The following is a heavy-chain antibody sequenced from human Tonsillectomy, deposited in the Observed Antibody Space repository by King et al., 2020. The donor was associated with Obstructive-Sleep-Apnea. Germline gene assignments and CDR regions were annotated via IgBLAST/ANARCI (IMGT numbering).Heavy chain of an antibody. CDR2: MNPNSGNT. V-gene: IGHV1-8*01. D-gene: IGHD5-12*01. CDR3: ARGRGYSGYDDF. J-gene: IGHJ4*02. Sequence: QLVQSGAEVKKPGASVKVSCKASGYTFPSYDVNWVRQATGQGLEWMGWMNPNSGNTGYAQKFQGRVTMTRNNSISTAYLELSSLTSEDTAVYYCARGRGYSGYDDFWGQGTLVTVSS. CDR1: GYTFPSYD.